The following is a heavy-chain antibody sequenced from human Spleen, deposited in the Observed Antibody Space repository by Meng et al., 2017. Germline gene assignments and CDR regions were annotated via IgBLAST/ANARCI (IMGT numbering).Heavy chain of an antibody. J-gene: IGHJ4*02. D-gene: IGHD2-21*02. CDR1: GFTFSSYS. Sequence: GGSLRLSCAASGFTFSSYSMNWVRQAPGKGLEWVSSISSSSSYIYYADSVKGRFTISRDKSKNTVYLQMNSLRAEDTAVYSCASGGHDSSPYFDYWGQGTLVTVSS. CDR2: ISSSSSYI. CDR3: ASGGHDSSPYFDY. V-gene: IGHV3-21*04.